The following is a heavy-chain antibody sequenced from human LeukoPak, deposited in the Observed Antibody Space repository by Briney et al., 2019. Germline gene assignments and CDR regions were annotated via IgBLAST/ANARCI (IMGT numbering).Heavy chain of an antibody. J-gene: IGHJ3*02. CDR2: ISAYNGNT. Sequence: ASVKVSCKASGYTFTSYGISWVRQAPGQGLEWMGWISAYNGNTNYAQKLQGRVTMTTDTSTSTAYMELRSLRSDDTAVYYCARLSAYCSSTSCYGTFDIWGQGTMVTVSS. D-gene: IGHD2-2*01. V-gene: IGHV1-18*01. CDR3: ARLSAYCSSTSCYGTFDI. CDR1: GYTFTSYG.